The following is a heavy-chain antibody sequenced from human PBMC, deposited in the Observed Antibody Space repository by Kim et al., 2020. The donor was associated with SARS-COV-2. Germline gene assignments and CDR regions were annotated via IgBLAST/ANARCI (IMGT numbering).Heavy chain of an antibody. Sequence: ADPVRCRFTISRDHSKNTGYLQMNSLSVEDTAIYYCARHKTAGNYNSPFDYWGQGTLVTVSS. J-gene: IGHJ4*02. V-gene: IGHV3-53*01. CDR3: ARHKTAGNYNSPFDY. D-gene: IGHD3-3*01.